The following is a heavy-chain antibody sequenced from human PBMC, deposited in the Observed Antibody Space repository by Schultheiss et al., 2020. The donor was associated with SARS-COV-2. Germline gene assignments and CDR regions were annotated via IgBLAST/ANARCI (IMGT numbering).Heavy chain of an antibody. CDR2: IGTAGDT. J-gene: IGHJ4*02. D-gene: IGHD3-22*01. CDR1: GFTFDDYA. Sequence: GESLKISCAASGFTFDDYAMHWVRQAPGKGLEWVSVIGTAGDTYYAGSVKGRFTISRENAKNSLYLQMNSLRDGDTAVYYCARGSGYWRWGQGTLVTVSS. CDR3: ARGSGYWR. V-gene: IGHV3-13*01.